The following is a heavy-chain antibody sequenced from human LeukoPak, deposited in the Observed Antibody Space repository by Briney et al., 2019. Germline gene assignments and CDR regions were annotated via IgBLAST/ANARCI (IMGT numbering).Heavy chain of an antibody. Sequence: SETLSLTCAVSGGSISSYSYYWGWIRQPPGKGLEWTGSIYYSGSTYYNPSLKSRVTISVDTSKNQFSLKLTSVTAADTAVYYCARHPRGYSSSWADAFDIWGQGTMVTVSS. CDR1: GGSISSYSYY. D-gene: IGHD6-13*01. CDR3: ARHPRGYSSSWADAFDI. V-gene: IGHV4-39*01. J-gene: IGHJ3*02. CDR2: IYYSGST.